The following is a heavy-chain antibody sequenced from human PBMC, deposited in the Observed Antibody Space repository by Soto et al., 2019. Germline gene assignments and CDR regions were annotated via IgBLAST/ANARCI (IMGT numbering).Heavy chain of an antibody. Sequence: PGGSLRLSCAASGFTFSNYAVTWVRQAPGKGLEWVSTISGSGGSTYYADSVKGRFTISRDNSKNTLYLQMNSLRAEDTAGYYCASTLGARFDYWGQGTLVTVSS. V-gene: IGHV3-23*01. J-gene: IGHJ4*02. CDR1: GFTFSNYA. CDR3: ASTLGARFDY. CDR2: ISGSGGST. D-gene: IGHD3-3*02.